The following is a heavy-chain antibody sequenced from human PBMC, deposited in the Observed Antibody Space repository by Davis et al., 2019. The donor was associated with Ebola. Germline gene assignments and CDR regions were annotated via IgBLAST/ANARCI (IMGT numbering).Heavy chain of an antibody. V-gene: IGHV1-69*13. CDR2: TIPKFNLA. CDR3: ARDAMVRPFDY. D-gene: IGHD3-10*01. J-gene: IGHJ4*02. Sequence: AASVKVSCKASGYTFTSYGISWVRQAPGQGLEWMGGTIPKFNLAQYAQKFQGRVTITADESTSTAYMELRSLRSDDTAVYYCARDAMVRPFDYWGQGTLVTVSS. CDR1: GYTFTSYG.